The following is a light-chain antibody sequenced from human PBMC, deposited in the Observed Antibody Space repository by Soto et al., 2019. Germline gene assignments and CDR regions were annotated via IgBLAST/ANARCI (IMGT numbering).Light chain of an antibody. CDR2: DVS. V-gene: IGLV2-11*01. Sequence: QSVLTQPRSVSGSPGQSVTVSCIGTSSDVGGYKSVSWYQQYPGKAPKLMIYDVSERPSGVPNRFSGSKSGNTASLTISGLQAEDEADYYCCSDVGSYSYVFGTGTKVTVL. CDR3: CSDVGSYSYV. CDR1: SSDVGGYKS. J-gene: IGLJ1*01.